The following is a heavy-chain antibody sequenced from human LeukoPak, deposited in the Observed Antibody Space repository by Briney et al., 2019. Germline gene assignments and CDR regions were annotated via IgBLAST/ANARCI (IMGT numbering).Heavy chain of an antibody. CDR2: ISSSSSYI. Sequence: GGSLRLSCAASGFTFSSYSMNWVRQAPGKGLEWVSSISSSSSYIYYADSMKGRFTISRDNAKNSLYLQMNSLRAEDTAVYYCARASVQIVVVPAASRYYYYGMDVWGQGTTVTVSS. D-gene: IGHD2-2*01. V-gene: IGHV3-21*01. CDR1: GFTFSSYS. CDR3: ARASVQIVVVPAASRYYYYGMDV. J-gene: IGHJ6*02.